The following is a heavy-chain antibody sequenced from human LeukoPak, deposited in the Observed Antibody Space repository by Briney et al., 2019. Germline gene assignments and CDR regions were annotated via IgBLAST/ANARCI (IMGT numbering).Heavy chain of an antibody. CDR1: GFTFTSHS. V-gene: IGHV3-23*01. D-gene: IGHD6-19*01. CDR2: ISSDGSDT. Sequence: PGGSMRLSCAASGFTFTSHSMSWVRQAPGKGLEWVAAISSDGSDTFYADSVKGRFTVSRDQSKNTSFLQMNSLRVEDTAVYYCAKHRVPVAGSPSENPTAYFEDWGQGTLVTVSS. CDR3: AKHRVPVAGSPSENPTAYFED. J-gene: IGHJ4*02.